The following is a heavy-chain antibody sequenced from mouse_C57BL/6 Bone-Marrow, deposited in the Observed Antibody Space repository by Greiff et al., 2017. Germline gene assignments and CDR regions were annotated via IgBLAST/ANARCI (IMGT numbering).Heavy chain of an antibody. CDR3: TRPTVVAKEDV. V-gene: IGHV1-15*01. Sequence: QVQLKESGAELVRPGASVTLSCKASGYTFTDYEMHWVKQTPVHGLEWIGAIDPETGGTAYNQKFKGKAILTADKSSSTAYMELRSLTSEDSAVYYCTRPTVVAKEDVWGTGTTVTVSS. J-gene: IGHJ1*03. CDR2: IDPETGGT. D-gene: IGHD1-1*01. CDR1: GYTFTDYE.